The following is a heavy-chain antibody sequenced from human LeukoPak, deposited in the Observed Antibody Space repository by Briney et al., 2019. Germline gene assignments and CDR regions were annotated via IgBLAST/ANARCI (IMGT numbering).Heavy chain of an antibody. J-gene: IGHJ4*02. Sequence: ASVKVSCKTPGYTFTSYDINWVRQATGQGLEWLGWMNPNNGRTGYAQTFQGRVTMTRDTSISTAYMELRSLRSEDTAVYYCARNLAMTGDFDNWAQGTLVTVSS. CDR2: MNPNNGRT. CDR3: ARNLAMTGDFDN. CDR1: GYTFTSYD. V-gene: IGHV1-8*01. D-gene: IGHD2-2*01.